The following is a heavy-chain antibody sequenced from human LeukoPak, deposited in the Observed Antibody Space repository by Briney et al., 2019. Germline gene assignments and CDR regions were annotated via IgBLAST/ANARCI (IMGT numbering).Heavy chain of an antibody. V-gene: IGHV4-59*01. CDR1: GVSISGYY. CDR3: AGGNFYDSSGHPYHFHY. J-gene: IGHJ4*02. CDR2: IYYSENT. Sequence: SETLSLTCTVSGVSISGYYWSWIRQPPGKGLEWIGYIYYSENTNYNSSLKSRVTISEATSKNQFSLNLTSVTAADTAVYYCAGGNFYDSSGHPYHFHYWGQGTLVTVPS. D-gene: IGHD3-22*01.